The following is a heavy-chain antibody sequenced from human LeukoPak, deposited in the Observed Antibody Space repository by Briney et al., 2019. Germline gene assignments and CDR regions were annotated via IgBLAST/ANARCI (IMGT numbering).Heavy chain of an antibody. D-gene: IGHD3-22*01. CDR2: ISTSSSYI. CDR1: GFTFSTYS. Sequence: GGSLRLSCAASGFTFSTYSMNWVRQAPGKGLEWVSFISTSSSYIYYADSVKGRFTISRDNAKNSLYLQMNSLRAEDTAVYYCARPTHSSGYFDYWGQGTLVTVSS. CDR3: ARPTHSSGYFDY. J-gene: IGHJ4*02. V-gene: IGHV3-21*01.